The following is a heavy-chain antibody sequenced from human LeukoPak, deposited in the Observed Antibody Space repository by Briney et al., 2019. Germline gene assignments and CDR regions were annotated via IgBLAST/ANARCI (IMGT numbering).Heavy chain of an antibody. D-gene: IGHD3-16*02. Sequence: GGSLRLSCAASGFTFSSYAMHWVRQAPGKGLEWVAVISYDGSNKYYADSVKGRFTISRDNSKYTLYLQMNSLRAEDTAVYYCARDRPFGGVIVSYWFDPWGQGTLVTVSS. CDR3: ARDRPFGGVIVSYWFDP. V-gene: IGHV3-30*04. CDR2: ISYDGSNK. CDR1: GFTFSSYA. J-gene: IGHJ5*02.